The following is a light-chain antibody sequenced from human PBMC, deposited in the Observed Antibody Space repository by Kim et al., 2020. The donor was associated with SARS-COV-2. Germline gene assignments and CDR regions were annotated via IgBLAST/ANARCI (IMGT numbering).Light chain of an antibody. CDR1: SLRIYY. CDR3: DSRDSSGNHWV. Sequence: LGQKVRITCQGDSLRIYYASWDQQKPGQAPVLVIYGKNNRPSGIPDRFSGSSSGNTASLTITGAQAEDEADYYCDSRDSSGNHWVFGGGTQLTVL. CDR2: GKN. V-gene: IGLV3-19*01. J-gene: IGLJ3*02.